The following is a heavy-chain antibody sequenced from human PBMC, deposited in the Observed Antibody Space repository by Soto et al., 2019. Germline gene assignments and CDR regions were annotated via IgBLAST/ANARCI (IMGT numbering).Heavy chain of an antibody. Sequence: HEHLVQSGAEVKRPGASLKVSCKASGYSFTGYYIHWVRQAPGQGLEWMGWINPDSGATNYAQNFQGRVTLTSDTSISTASMDLTSLTSDDTAVYYCARGDYGTGGYPFPYVAYLGQGTLVIVSS. CDR3: ARGDYGTGGYPFPYVAY. V-gene: IGHV1-2*02. CDR2: INPDSGAT. J-gene: IGHJ4*02. D-gene: IGHD2-8*02. CDR1: GYSFTGYY.